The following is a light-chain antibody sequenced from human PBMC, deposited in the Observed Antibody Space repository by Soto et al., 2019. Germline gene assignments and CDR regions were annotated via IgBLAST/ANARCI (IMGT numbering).Light chain of an antibody. J-gene: IGLJ1*01. CDR1: SSNIGAGYD. CDR2: GNS. Sequence: QLVLTQPPSVSGAPGQRVTISCTGSSSNIGAGYDVHWYQQLPGTAPKLLIYGNSNRPSGVPDRFSGSKSGTSAPLAITGLQAEDEADYYCQSYDSSLGVFGTGTKLTVL. V-gene: IGLV1-40*01. CDR3: QSYDSSLGV.